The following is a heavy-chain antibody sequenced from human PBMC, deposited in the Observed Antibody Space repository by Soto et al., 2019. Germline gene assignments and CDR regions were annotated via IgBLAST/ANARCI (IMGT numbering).Heavy chain of an antibody. CDR1: GYSFTSYW. D-gene: IGHD3-10*01. CDR3: ARTYYYGSGSYYIFDY. CDR2: IDPRDSYS. V-gene: IGHV5-10-1*01. Sequence: GESLKISCKGSGYSFTSYWITWVRQMPGKGLEWMWRIDPRDSYSSYSPSFQGHVTMSADKSISTAYLQWSSLMASDTAMYYCARTYYYGSGSYYIFDYWGRGTLVTVSS. J-gene: IGHJ4*02.